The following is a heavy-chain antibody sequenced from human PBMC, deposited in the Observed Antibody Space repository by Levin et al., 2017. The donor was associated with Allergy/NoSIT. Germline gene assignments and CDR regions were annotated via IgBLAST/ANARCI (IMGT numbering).Heavy chain of an antibody. CDR2: IYYSGST. D-gene: IGHD1-1*01. V-gene: IGHV4-31*03. J-gene: IGHJ3*02. CDR3: ARDLAGNDAFDI. CDR1: GGSISSGDYY. Sequence: LRLSCTVSGGSISSGDYYWSWIRQYPGKGLEWIGYIYYSGSTNYNPSLKSRVTISVDTSKNQFSLKLSSVTAADTAVYYCARDLAGNDAFDIWGQGTMVTVSS.